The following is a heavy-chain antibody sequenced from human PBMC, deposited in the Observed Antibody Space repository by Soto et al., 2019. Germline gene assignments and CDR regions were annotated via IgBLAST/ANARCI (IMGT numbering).Heavy chain of an antibody. CDR2: INAGNGNT. J-gene: IGHJ4*02. D-gene: IGHD2-15*01. V-gene: IGHV1-3*01. CDR3: ARDISDCSGGSCYSLSPFDY. Sequence: EASVKVSCKASGYTFTSYARHWVRQAPGQRLEWMGWINAGNGNTKYSQKFQGRVTITRDTSASTAYMELSSLRSEDTAVYYCARDISDCSGGSCYSLSPFDYWGQGTLVTVSS. CDR1: GYTFTSYA.